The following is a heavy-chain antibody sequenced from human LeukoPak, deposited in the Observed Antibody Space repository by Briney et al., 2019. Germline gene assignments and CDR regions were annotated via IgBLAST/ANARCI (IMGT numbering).Heavy chain of an antibody. Sequence: PGGSLRLSCAASGFTVSSNYMSWVRQAPGKGVKWVSVIYSGGSTYYADSVKGRFTISRDNSKNTLYLQMNSLRAEDTAVYYCASRATVTTDRFWFDPWGQGTLVTVSS. CDR1: GFTVSSNY. CDR2: IYSGGST. D-gene: IGHD4-4*01. V-gene: IGHV3-53*01. J-gene: IGHJ5*02. CDR3: ASRATVTTDRFWFDP.